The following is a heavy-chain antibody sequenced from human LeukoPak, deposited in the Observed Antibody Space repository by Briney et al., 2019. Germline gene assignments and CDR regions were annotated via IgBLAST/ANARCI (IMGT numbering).Heavy chain of an antibody. V-gene: IGHV4-39*01. Sequence: SETLSFTCTVSGGSISSSSYYWGWIRQPPGKGLEWIGSIYYSGSTYYNPSLKSRVTISVDTSKNQFSLKLSSVTAADTAVYYCASALHYGDYQGFAFDIWGQGTMVTVSS. CDR3: ASALHYGDYQGFAFDI. CDR2: IYYSGST. CDR1: GGSISSSSYY. D-gene: IGHD4-17*01. J-gene: IGHJ3*02.